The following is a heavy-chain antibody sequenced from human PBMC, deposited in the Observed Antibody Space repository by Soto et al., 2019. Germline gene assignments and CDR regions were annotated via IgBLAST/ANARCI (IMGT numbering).Heavy chain of an antibody. Sequence: GGSLRLSCAASGFTFSSYAMSWVRQAPGKGLEWVSAISGSGGSTYYADSVKGRFTISRDNSKNSLYLQMNSLRDEDTAVYYCASQERYFDWYGYWGQGTLVTVSS. CDR2: ISGSGGST. CDR1: GFTFSSYA. D-gene: IGHD3-9*01. J-gene: IGHJ4*02. V-gene: IGHV3-23*01. CDR3: ASQERYFDWYGY.